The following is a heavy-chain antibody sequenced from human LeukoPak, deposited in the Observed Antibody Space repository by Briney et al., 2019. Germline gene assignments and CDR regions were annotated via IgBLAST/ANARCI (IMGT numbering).Heavy chain of an antibody. D-gene: IGHD6-19*01. Sequence: PGGSLRLSCAASGFTFSSYAMSWVRQAPGKGLEWVSGITGSGGNTYYADSVKGRFTISRDHSKSTLYLQVNSLRAEDTAVYYCAKDTYTSGYYYFDYWGQGTLVTVSS. CDR1: GFTFSSYA. V-gene: IGHV3-23*01. CDR3: AKDTYTSGYYYFDY. J-gene: IGHJ4*02. CDR2: ITGSGGNT.